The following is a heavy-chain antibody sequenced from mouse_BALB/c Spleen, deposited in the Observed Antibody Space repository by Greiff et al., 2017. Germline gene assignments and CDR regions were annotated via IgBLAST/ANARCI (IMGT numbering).Heavy chain of an antibody. CDR3: ARDDYDKGAWFAY. J-gene: IGHJ3*01. D-gene: IGHD2-4*01. CDR1: GFSLTSYG. CDR2: IWAGGST. Sequence: QVQLKESGPGLVAPSQSLSITCTVSGFSLTSYGVHWVRQPPGKGLEWLGVIWAGGSTNYNSALMSRLSISKDNSKSQVFLKMNSLQTDDTAMYYCARDDYDKGAWFAYWGQGTLVTVSA. V-gene: IGHV2-9*02.